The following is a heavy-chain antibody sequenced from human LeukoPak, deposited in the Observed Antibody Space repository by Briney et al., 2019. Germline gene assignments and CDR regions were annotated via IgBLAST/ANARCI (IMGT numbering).Heavy chain of an antibody. D-gene: IGHD3-3*01. CDR3: AREGRDRSDTAAFDY. Sequence: GASVTVSCTASGYIFTGHYMHWARPAPGQGLEWMGWINPKNGDTNSAQNFQGRVTMTRDTSITTVSMELSRLRRDDTAVYYCAREGRDRSDTAAFDYWGQGTLVTVST. CDR1: GYIFTGHY. J-gene: IGHJ4*02. V-gene: IGHV1-2*02. CDR2: INPKNGDT.